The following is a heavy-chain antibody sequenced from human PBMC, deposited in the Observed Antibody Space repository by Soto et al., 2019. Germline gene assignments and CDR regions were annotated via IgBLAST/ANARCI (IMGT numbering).Heavy chain of an antibody. Sequence: GGSLRLSCAASGFTFSSYSMNWVRQAPGKGLEWVSPISSSSSYIYYADSVKGRFTIYRDNAKNSLYLQMNSLRAEDTAVYYCARGDIVVVPAATPSYYGMDVWGQGTTVTVSS. CDR1: GFTFSSYS. V-gene: IGHV3-21*01. D-gene: IGHD2-2*01. J-gene: IGHJ6*02. CDR3: ARGDIVVVPAATPSYYGMDV. CDR2: ISSSSSYI.